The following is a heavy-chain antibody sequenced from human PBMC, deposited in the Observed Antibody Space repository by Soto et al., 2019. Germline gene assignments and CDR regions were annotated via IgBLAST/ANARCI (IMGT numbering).Heavy chain of an antibody. CDR3: ARHILTGYCDY. D-gene: IGHD3-9*01. CDR1: GFTFGDYA. V-gene: IGHV3-49*04. J-gene: IGHJ4*02. CDR2: IRDKAYGGTT. Sequence: GGSLRLSCTASGFTFGDYAMSWVRQAPGKGLEWVGFIRDKAYGGTTEYAASVKGRFTLSRDDSKSIAYLQMNSLKTEDTAVYYCARHILTGYCDYWGQGALVTVSS.